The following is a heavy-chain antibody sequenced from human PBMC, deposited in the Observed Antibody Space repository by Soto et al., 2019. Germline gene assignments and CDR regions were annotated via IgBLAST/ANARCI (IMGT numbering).Heavy chain of an antibody. CDR1: GYTFTSYA. Sequence: ASVKVSCKASGYTFTSYAMHWVRQAPGQRLEWMGWINAGNGNTKYSQKFQGRVTITRDTSASTAYMELSSLRSEDTAVYYCARDGSWCGGSRYKSNHYYYYGMDVWGQGTTVTVSS. J-gene: IGHJ6*02. CDR3: ARDGSWCGGSRYKSNHYYYYGMDV. V-gene: IGHV1-3*01. D-gene: IGHD2-15*01. CDR2: INAGNGNT.